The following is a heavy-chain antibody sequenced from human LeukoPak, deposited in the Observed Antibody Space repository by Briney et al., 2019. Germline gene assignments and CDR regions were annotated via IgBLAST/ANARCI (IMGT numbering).Heavy chain of an antibody. J-gene: IGHJ5*02. D-gene: IGHD3-3*01. V-gene: IGHV3-23*01. CDR2: ISGSGGST. Sequence: GGSLRLSCAASGFTFSSYAMSWVRQAPGKGLEWVSAISGSGGSTYYADSVKGRFTISRDNSKNTLYLQMNSLRAEDTAVYYCANDTVDDFWSGYYKDWFDPWGQGTLVTVSS. CDR3: ANDTVDDFWSGYYKDWFDP. CDR1: GFTFSSYA.